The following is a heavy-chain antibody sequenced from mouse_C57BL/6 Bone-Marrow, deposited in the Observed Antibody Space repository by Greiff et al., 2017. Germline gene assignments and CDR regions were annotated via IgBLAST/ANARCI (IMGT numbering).Heavy chain of an antibody. CDR1: GFTFSDAW. V-gene: IGHV6-6*01. D-gene: IGHD1-1*01. J-gene: IGHJ1*03. Sequence: EVKLQESGGGLVQPGGSMKLSCAASGFTFSDAWMDWVRQSPEKGLEWVAEIRNKANNHATYYAESVKGRFTISRDDSKSSVYLQMNSLRAEDTGIYYCTSFITTVVATRYWYFDVWGTGTTVTVSS. CDR2: IRNKANNHAT. CDR3: TSFITTVVATRYWYFDV.